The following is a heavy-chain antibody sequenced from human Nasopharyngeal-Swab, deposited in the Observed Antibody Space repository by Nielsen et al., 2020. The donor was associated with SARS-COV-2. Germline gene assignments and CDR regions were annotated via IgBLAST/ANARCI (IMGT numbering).Heavy chain of an antibody. J-gene: IGHJ4*02. V-gene: IGHV2-5*02. CDR2: LYWDDDN. D-gene: IGHD6-19*01. Sequence: SGPTPVQPSQTLTLTCTFSGFSLSTSQVGVSWVRQLPGKALEWLALLYWDDDNRYNPSLKNRITITRDTSKNQVVLTMTNMYPVDTATYYCVHSTGWRLDYWGQGTLVTVSS. CDR3: VHSTGWRLDY. CDR1: GFSLSTSQVG.